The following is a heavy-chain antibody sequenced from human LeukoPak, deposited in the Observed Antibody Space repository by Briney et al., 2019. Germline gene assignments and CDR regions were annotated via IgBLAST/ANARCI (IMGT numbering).Heavy chain of an antibody. CDR2: IIPIFGTA. CDR3: ARDLAGGYDIDAFDI. CDR1: GGTFSSYA. Sequence: SVKVSCKASGGTFSSYAISWVRQAPEQGLEWMGRIIPIFGTANYAQKFQGRVTITTDESTSTAYMELSSLRSEDTAVYYCARDLAGGYDIDAFDIWGQGTMVTVSS. J-gene: IGHJ3*02. V-gene: IGHV1-69*05. D-gene: IGHD5-12*01.